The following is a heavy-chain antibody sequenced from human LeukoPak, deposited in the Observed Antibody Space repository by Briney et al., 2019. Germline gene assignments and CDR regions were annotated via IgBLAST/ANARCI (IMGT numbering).Heavy chain of an antibody. CDR1: GYTFTGYY. CDR3: ARGAIQLWLIGGGYFDY. V-gene: IGHV1-2*04. D-gene: IGHD5-18*01. Sequence: ASVKVSCKASGYTFTGYYMHWVRQAPGQGLEGMGWINPNSGGTNYAQKFQGWVTMTRDTSISTAYMELSRLRSDDTAVYYCARGAIQLWLIGGGYFDYWGQGTLVTVSS. CDR2: INPNSGGT. J-gene: IGHJ4*02.